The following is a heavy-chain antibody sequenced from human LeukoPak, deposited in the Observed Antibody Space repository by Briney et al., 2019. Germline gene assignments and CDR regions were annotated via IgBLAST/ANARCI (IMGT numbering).Heavy chain of an antibody. CDR3: AKGDFDY. CDR1: GFTVSSNY. CDR2: MYTSGST. J-gene: IGHJ4*02. V-gene: IGHV3-53*01. Sequence: GGSLRLSCAASGFTVSSNYMSWVGQAPGKGLEWVSIMYTSGSTYYADSVKGRFTISRDNSNNTLYLQMNRLRADDTAVYYCAKGDFDYWGQGTLVTVSS.